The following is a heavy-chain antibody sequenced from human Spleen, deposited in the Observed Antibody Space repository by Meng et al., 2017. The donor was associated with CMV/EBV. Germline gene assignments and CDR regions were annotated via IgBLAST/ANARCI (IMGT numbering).Heavy chain of an antibody. J-gene: IGHJ4*02. CDR2: TYYRSKWYN. D-gene: IGHD3-10*01. Sequence: GHVQQPGPGHVTPSPTLSLLCAIAGDSVSSNSAAWNWIRQSPSRGLEWLGRTYYRSKWYNDYAVSVKSRITINPDTSKNQFSLQLNSVTPEDTAVYYCARRAGVGAAFDYWGQGTLVTVSS. CDR1: GDSVSSNSAA. V-gene: IGHV6-1*02. CDR3: ARRAGVGAAFDY.